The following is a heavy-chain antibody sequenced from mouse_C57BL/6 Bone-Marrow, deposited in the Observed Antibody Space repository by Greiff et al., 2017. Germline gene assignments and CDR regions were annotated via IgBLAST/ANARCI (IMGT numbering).Heavy chain of an antibody. D-gene: IGHD2-3*01. V-gene: IGHV1-55*01. CDR1: GYTFTSYW. J-gene: IGHJ4*01. CDR3: ARRGRDGYYDAMDY. CDR2: IYPGSGST. Sequence: VQLQQPGAELVKPGASVKMSCKASGYTFTSYWITWVKQRPGQGLEWIGDIYPGSGSTNYNEKFKSKATLTVDPSSSTAYMQLSSLPSEDSAVYYCARRGRDGYYDAMDYWGQGTSVTVSS.